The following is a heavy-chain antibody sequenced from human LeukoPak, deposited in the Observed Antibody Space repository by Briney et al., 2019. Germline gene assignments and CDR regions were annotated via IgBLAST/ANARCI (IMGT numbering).Heavy chain of an antibody. Sequence: GASVKVSCKASGGTFSSYTISWVRQAPGQGLEWMGRIIPILGIANYAQKFQGRVTITADKPTSTAYMELSSLRSEDTAVYYCARDRDGSSGYYRYYYYYMDVWGKGTTVTVSS. CDR2: IIPILGIA. CDR3: ARDRDGSSGYYRYYYYYMDV. J-gene: IGHJ6*03. D-gene: IGHD3-22*01. V-gene: IGHV1-69*04. CDR1: GGTFSSYT.